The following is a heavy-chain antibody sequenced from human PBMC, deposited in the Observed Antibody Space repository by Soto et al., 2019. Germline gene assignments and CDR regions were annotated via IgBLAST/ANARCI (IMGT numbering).Heavy chain of an antibody. CDR2: IYYSGNN. Sequence: QLQLQESGPGLVKPSETLSLSCTVSGGSIISRDDYWGWIRPPPGKGLEWIGNIYYSGNNYYDPFLMSRVTISVVTSQNQLALNLTYVTAAHTAVYYCAIILTLSFCLDPWRHGTLVVGSS. CDR3: AIILTLSFCLDP. J-gene: IGHJ5*02. CDR1: GGSIISRDDY. V-gene: IGHV4-39*01.